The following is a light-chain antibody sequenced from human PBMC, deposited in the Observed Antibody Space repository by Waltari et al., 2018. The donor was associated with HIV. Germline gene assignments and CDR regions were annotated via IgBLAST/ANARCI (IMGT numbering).Light chain of an antibody. V-gene: IGKV4-1*01. CDR3: QQYYSTPIT. CDR1: QSLMYSSDNENY. Sequence: DIALTQYPHSLAGSLGEKAPINCTSRQSLMYSSDNENYLAWYQQKPGQPPKLLIYWASTRESGVPDRFSGSGSGTDFTLTISSLQAEDVAVYYCQQYYSTPITFGQGTRLEIK. CDR2: WAS. J-gene: IGKJ5*01.